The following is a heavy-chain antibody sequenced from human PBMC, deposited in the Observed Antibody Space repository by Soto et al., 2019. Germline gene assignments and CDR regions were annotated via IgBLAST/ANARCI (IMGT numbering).Heavy chain of an antibody. J-gene: IGHJ4*02. CDR1: SGSFSGFY. CDR2: ISQSGST. Sequence: PSETLSLTCSIYSGSFSGFYWSWIRQPPGKRLEWIGEISQSGSTNYNPSLKSRVSISVDTSKSQFSLNLTSVTAADTAVYYCARAPKVSGSSQTRPDFWGQGALVTVSS. V-gene: IGHV4-34*01. D-gene: IGHD6-6*01. CDR3: ARAPKVSGSSQTRPDF.